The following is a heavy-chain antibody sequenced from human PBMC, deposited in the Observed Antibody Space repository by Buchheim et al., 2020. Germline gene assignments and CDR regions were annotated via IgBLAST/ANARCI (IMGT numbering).Heavy chain of an antibody. J-gene: IGHJ5*02. CDR3: AKDGYKWELREGWFDP. D-gene: IGHD1-26*01. V-gene: IGHV3-7*01. Sequence: EVQLVESGGGLVQPGGSLRLSCAASGFTFSSYWMSWVRQAPGKGLEWVANIKQDGSEKYYVDSVKGRFTISRDNAKNSLYLQMNSLRAEDTAVYYCAKDGYKWELREGWFDPWGQGTL. CDR2: IKQDGSEK. CDR1: GFTFSSYW.